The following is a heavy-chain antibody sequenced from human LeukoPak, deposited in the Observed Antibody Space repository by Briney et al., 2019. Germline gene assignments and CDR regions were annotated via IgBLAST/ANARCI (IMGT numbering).Heavy chain of an antibody. CDR1: GFTFSGFV. J-gene: IGHJ4*02. CDR2: ISGSGGST. Sequence: GGSLRLSCAASGFTFSGFVISWVRQAPGKGPQWVADISGSGGSTYYADSVKGRFSVSRDNSKNTLYLQMNSLRAEDTAVYYCARGPTPPEKPDTSFDYWGQGTLVTVSS. CDR3: ARGPTPPEKPDTSFDY. V-gene: IGHV3-23*01. D-gene: IGHD5-18*01.